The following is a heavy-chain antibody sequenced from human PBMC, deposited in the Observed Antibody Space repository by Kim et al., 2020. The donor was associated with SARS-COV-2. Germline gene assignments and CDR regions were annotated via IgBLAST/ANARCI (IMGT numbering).Heavy chain of an antibody. CDR3: ASEPGDPHLWFDP. J-gene: IGHJ5*02. Sequence: YAQKFQGRVTITADESTRTAYMELSSLRSEDTAVYYCASEPGDPHLWFDPWGQGTLVTVSS. V-gene: IGHV1-69*01.